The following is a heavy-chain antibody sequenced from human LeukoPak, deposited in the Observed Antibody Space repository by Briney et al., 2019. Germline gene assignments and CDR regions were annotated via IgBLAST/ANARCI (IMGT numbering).Heavy chain of an antibody. CDR3: ARDPYYYDSSGYYSDY. J-gene: IGHJ4*02. V-gene: IGHV4-61*02. D-gene: IGHD3-22*01. CDR1: GGSISSGSYY. CDR2: IYTSGST. Sequence: SETLSLTCTVSGGSISSGSYYWSWIRQPAGKGLEWIGRIYTSGSTNYNPSLKSRVTISVDTSKNQFSLKLSSVTAADTAVYCCARDPYYYDSSGYYSDYWGQGTLVTVSS.